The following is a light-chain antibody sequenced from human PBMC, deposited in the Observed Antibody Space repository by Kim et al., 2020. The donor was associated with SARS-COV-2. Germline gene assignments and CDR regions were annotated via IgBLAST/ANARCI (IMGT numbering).Light chain of an antibody. CDR2: DVN. J-gene: IGLJ2*01. V-gene: IGLV2-8*01. CDR1: SSDLGGYNY. Sequence: GSAGQSITTSCTGTSSDLGGYNYVSWYQQHPGKAPKLMIYDVNKRPSGVPDRFSGSKSGNTASLTVSGLQAEDEADYYCSSYGGSVFGGGTQLTVL. CDR3: SSYGGSV.